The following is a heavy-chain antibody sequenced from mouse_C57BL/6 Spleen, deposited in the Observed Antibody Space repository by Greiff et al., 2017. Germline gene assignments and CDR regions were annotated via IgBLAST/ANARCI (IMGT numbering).Heavy chain of an antibody. D-gene: IGHD3-2*02. V-gene: IGHV1-54*01. CDR2: INPGSGGT. CDR3: ARGRSGYALDY. J-gene: IGHJ2*01. Sequence: QVQLQQSGAELVRPGPSVKVSCKASGYAFTNYLIEWVKQRPGQGLEWIGVINPGSGGTNYNQKFKGKATMTADKSSRTAYMQLSSLTSEDSAVFFCARGRSGYALDYWGQGTTLTVAS. CDR1: GYAFTNYL.